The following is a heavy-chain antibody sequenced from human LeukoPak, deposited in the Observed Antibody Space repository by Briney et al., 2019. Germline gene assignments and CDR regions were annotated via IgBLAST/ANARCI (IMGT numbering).Heavy chain of an antibody. D-gene: IGHD3-22*01. CDR3: AKAMRSDSSGYYYGEYFHH. CDR2: ISGSSGRT. CDR1: GFTFSSYA. Sequence: GGSLRLSCAASGFTFSSYAMTWVRQAPGKGLEWVSAISGSSGRTYYADSVKGRFTITRDNSKNTLYLQLSSLRAEDTAIYYCAKAMRSDSSGYYYGEYFHHWGQGTLVTVSS. J-gene: IGHJ1*01. V-gene: IGHV3-23*01.